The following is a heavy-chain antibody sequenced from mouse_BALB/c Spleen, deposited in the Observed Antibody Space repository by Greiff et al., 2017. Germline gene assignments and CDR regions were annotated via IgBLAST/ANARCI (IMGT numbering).Heavy chain of an antibody. J-gene: IGHJ3*01. V-gene: IGHV1S137*01. Sequence: QVQLQQSGAELVRPGVSVKISCKGSGYTFTDYAMHWVKQSHAKSLEWIGVISTYYGDASYNQKFKGKATMTVDKSSSTAYMELARLTSEDSAIYYCARHDYGYWFAYWGQGTLVTVSA. CDR1: GYTFTDYA. CDR2: ISTYYGDA. D-gene: IGHD1-2*01. CDR3: ARHDYGYWFAY.